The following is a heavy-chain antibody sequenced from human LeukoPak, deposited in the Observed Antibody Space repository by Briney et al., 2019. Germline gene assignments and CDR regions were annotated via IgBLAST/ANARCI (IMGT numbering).Heavy chain of an antibody. CDR3: AKDSPMARGVIITGCFDY. J-gene: IGHJ4*02. V-gene: IGHV3-23*01. CDR1: GFTFSSYA. D-gene: IGHD3-10*01. CDR2: ISGSGGST. Sequence: GGSLRLSCAAAGFTFSSYAMSWVRQAPGKGLEWVSAISGSGGSTYYADSVKGRFTISRDNSKNTLYLQMNSLRAEDTAVYYCAKDSPMARGVIITGCFDYWGQGTLVTVSS.